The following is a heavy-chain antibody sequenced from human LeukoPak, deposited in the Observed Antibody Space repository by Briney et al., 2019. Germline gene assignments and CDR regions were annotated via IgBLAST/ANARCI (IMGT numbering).Heavy chain of an antibody. CDR3: ASRRVVDTAMDY. Sequence: SETLSLTCTVSGGSISSYYWSWIRQPPGKGLEWIGYIYYVGSPNYNPSLKSRVTISIDTSKNQFSLKLSSVTAADTAIYYCASRRVVDTAMDYWGQGTLVTVSS. J-gene: IGHJ4*02. V-gene: IGHV4-59*08. CDR2: IYYVGSP. CDR1: GGSISSYY. D-gene: IGHD5-18*01.